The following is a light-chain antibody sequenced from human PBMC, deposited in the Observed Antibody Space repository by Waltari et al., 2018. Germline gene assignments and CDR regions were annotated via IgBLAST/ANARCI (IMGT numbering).Light chain of an antibody. V-gene: IGLV4-69*01. J-gene: IGLJ3*02. Sequence: QLVLTQSPSASASLGASVKLTCTLSSGHSSNVLAWHHQQPGKGPRYLMKVNSDGSHSKGDKIPDRFSGSSSGAEHYLTISSLQSEDEADYYCQTGGHGTWVFGGGTKLTVL. CDR2: VNSDGSH. CDR3: QTGGHGTWV. CDR1: SGHSSNV.